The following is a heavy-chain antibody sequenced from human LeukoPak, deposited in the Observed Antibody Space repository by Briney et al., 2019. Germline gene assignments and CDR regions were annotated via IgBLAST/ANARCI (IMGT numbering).Heavy chain of an antibody. CDR2: IIPIFGTA. Sequence: ASVKVSSKASGGTFISYAISWVRQAPGQGLEWMGGIIPIFGTANYAQKFQGRVTITADESTSTAYMELSSLRSEDTAVYYCARGRGQEPFDLWGQGTLVTVSS. CDR3: ARGRGQEPFDL. CDR1: GGTFISYA. V-gene: IGHV1-69*13. J-gene: IGHJ5*02.